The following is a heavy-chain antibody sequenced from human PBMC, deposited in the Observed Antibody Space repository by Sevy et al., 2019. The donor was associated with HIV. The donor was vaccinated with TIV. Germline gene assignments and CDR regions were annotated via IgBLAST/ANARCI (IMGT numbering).Heavy chain of an antibody. CDR3: ALERLSSNVDQYFQD. CDR1: GFTFTSYS. Sequence: GGSLRLSCAASGFTFTSYSMHWVRQAPGKGLEWVATISYEATNKHYADSVKGRFTISRDNSRNSLFLQMNSLRSEDTAVYYCALERLSSNVDQYFQDWGQGTLVTVSS. D-gene: IGHD1-1*01. V-gene: IGHV3-30-3*01. J-gene: IGHJ1*01. CDR2: ISYEATNK.